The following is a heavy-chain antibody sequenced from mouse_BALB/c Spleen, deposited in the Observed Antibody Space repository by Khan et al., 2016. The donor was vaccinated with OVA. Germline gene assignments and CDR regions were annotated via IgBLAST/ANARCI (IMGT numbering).Heavy chain of an antibody. CDR1: GLSLTTYG. J-gene: IGHJ3*01. V-gene: IGHV2-2*01. Sequence: QVQLKQSGPGLVQPSQSLSITCTVSGLSLTTYGIHWVRQSPGKGPEWLGLICSGGNSYHRAAFISRLSFTKDNSKSKVFFQMKSLQADDTAIYSCARNSYMYDFTYWGQGTLVTVSA. D-gene: IGHD2-14*01. CDR3: ARNSYMYDFTY. CDR2: ICSGGNS.